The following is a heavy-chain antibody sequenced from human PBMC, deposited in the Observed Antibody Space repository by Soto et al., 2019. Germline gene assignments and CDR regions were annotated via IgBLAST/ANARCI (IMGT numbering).Heavy chain of an antibody. CDR1: GYTFTSYG. D-gene: IGHD5-12*01. V-gene: IGHV1-18*01. CDR3: AREYSGYDSGWFDP. J-gene: IGHJ5*02. Sequence: ASVKVSCKASGYTFTSYGISWVRQAPGQGLEWMGWISAYNGNTNCAQKLQGRVTMTTDTSTSTAYMELRSLRSDDTAVFYCAREYSGYDSGWFDPWGQGTLVTVSS. CDR2: ISAYNGNT.